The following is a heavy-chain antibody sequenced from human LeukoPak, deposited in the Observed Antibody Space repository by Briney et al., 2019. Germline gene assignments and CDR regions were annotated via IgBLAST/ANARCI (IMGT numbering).Heavy chain of an antibody. V-gene: IGHV4-34*01. CDR1: GGSFSGYY. CDR2: INHSGST. CDR3: ARAHNWNHLAVDGGGRGYFDY. Sequence: SETLSLTCAVYGGSFSGYYWSWIRQPPGKGLEWIGEINHSGSTNYNPSLKSRVTISVDTSKNQFSLKLSSVTAADTVVYYCARAHNWNHLAVDGGGRGYFDYWGQGTLVTVSS. D-gene: IGHD1-14*01. J-gene: IGHJ4*02.